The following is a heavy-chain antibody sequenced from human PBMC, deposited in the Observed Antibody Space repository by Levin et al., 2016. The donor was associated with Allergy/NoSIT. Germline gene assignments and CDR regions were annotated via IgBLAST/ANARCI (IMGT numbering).Heavy chain of an antibody. CDR3: VRAMCSGSPYLNYYGMDV. Sequence: SGPTLVKPTQTLTLTCTFSGFSLSTTGVGVGWVRQPPGKALEWLAMIYWDNDERYSPSLRSRLTITKDTSTNQVVLRMTNMDPMDTATYYCVRAMCSGSPYLNYYGMDVWGQGTTVTVSS. CDR1: GFSLSTTGVG. V-gene: IGHV2-5*02. J-gene: IGHJ6*02. D-gene: IGHD2-15*01. CDR2: IYWDNDE.